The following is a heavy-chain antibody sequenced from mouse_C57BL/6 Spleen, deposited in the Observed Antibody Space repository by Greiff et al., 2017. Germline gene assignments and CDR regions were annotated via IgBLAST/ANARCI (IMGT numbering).Heavy chain of an antibody. V-gene: IGHV1-26*01. CDR3: APYYGREGGFDY. CDR2: INPNNGGT. D-gene: IGHD1-1*01. J-gene: IGHJ2*01. Sequence: EVQLQQSGPELVKPGASVKISCKASGYTFTDYYMNWVKQSHGKSLEWIGDINPNNGGTSYNQKFKGKATLTVDKSSSTAYMELRSLTSEDSAVYYCAPYYGREGGFDYWGQGTTLTVSS. CDR1: GYTFTDYY.